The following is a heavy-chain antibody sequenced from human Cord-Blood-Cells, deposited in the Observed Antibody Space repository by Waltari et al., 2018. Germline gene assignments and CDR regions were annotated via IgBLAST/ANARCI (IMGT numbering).Heavy chain of an antibody. J-gene: IGHJ4*02. Sequence: QVQLVESGGGVVQPGRSLRLSCAASGFTFSSYAMHWVRQAPGTGLEWVAVISYDGSNKCYADAVKGRFTISRDNSKNTLYLQMNSLRAEDTAVYYCARDPYVWGSYRLYYFDYWGQGTLVTVSS. V-gene: IGHV3-30-3*01. CDR2: ISYDGSNK. CDR1: GFTFSSYA. CDR3: ARDPYVWGSYRLYYFDY. D-gene: IGHD3-16*02.